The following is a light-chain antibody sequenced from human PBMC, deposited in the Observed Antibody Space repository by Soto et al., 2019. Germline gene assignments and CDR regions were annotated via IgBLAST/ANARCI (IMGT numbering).Light chain of an antibody. CDR2: KAS. Sequence: IQMTQSPSTLSASVGDRVTITCRASHHIDAWLAWYQQKHGKAPKVLIYKASILESGVPSRFSGSGSGTEFTLTISRLQPDDSSTYYCQQHSNYPLTFGGGTKVDIK. J-gene: IGKJ4*01. CDR1: HHIDAW. V-gene: IGKV1-5*03. CDR3: QQHSNYPLT.